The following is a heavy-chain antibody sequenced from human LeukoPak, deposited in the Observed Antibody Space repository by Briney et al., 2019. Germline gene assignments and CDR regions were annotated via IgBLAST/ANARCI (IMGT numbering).Heavy chain of an antibody. CDR1: GYTFTSYG. Sequence: GASVKVSYKASGYTFTSYGISWVRQAPGQGLEWMGWISAYNGNTNYAQKLQGRVTMTTDTSTSTAYMELRSLRSDDTAVYYCARDEGVLRYFDWLFGFDYWGQGTLVTVSS. D-gene: IGHD3-9*01. CDR3: ARDEGVLRYFDWLFGFDY. CDR2: ISAYNGNT. J-gene: IGHJ4*02. V-gene: IGHV1-18*04.